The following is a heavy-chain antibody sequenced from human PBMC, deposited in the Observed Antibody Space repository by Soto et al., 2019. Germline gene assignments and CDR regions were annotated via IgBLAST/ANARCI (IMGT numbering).Heavy chain of an antibody. J-gene: IGHJ3*02. CDR1: GYTFTICD. V-gene: IGHV1-3*01. D-gene: IGHD3-3*01. CDR2: INAGNGNT. Sequence: GASVKVSCKASGYTFTICDMHWVRQAPGQRLEWMGWINAGNGNTKYSQKFQGRVTITRDTSASTAYMELSSLRSEDTAVYYCASPARNYDFWSGYSFDIWGQGTMVTVSS. CDR3: ASPARNYDFWSGYSFDI.